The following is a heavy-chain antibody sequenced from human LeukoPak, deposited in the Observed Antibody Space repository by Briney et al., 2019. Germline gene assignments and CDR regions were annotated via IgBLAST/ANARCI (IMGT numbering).Heavy chain of an antibody. J-gene: IGHJ4*02. D-gene: IGHD6-19*01. V-gene: IGHV4-4*07. CDR3: ARVRLGRGLDY. CDR2: IHTSGST. CDR1: DDSISSSY. Sequence: PSETLSLTCTVSDDSISSSYWGWIRQPAGKGLEWIGRIHTSGSTYYSPSLKSRVTMSVDTSTNQFSLKLSSATAADTAMYYGARVRLGRGLDYWGQGTLVTVSS.